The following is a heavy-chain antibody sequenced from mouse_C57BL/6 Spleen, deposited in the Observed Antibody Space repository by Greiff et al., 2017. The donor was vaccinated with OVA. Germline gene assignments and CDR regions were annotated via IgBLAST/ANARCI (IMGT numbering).Heavy chain of an antibody. J-gene: IGHJ3*01. Sequence: VMLVESGPGLVAPSQSLSITCTVSGFSLTSYAISWVRQPPGKGLEWLGVIWTGGGTNYNSALKSRLSISKDNSKSQVFLKMNSLQTDDTARYYCAREGVYDYDEGFAYWGQGTLVTVSA. D-gene: IGHD2-4*01. CDR1: GFSLTSYA. V-gene: IGHV2-9-1*01. CDR3: AREGVYDYDEGFAY. CDR2: IWTGGGT.